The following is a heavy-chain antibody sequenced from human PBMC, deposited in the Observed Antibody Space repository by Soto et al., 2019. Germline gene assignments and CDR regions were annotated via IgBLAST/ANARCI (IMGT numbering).Heavy chain of an antibody. J-gene: IGHJ4*02. Sequence: KSSETLSLTCTVSGGSVSSGSYYWSWIRQPPGKGLEWIGYIYYSGSTNYNPSLKSRVTISVDTSKNQFSLKLSSVTAADTAVYYCARFYSEYYDFWSGYPYWGQGTLVTVSS. CDR2: IYYSGST. CDR3: ARFYSEYYDFWSGYPY. CDR1: GGSVSSGSYY. D-gene: IGHD3-3*01. V-gene: IGHV4-61*01.